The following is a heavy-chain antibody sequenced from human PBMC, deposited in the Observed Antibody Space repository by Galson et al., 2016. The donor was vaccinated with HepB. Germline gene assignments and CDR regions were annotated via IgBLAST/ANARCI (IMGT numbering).Heavy chain of an antibody. CDR3: ARDVQFRFDY. Sequence: SVTVSCKASGSRFPPYGISWVRQAPGQGLEWLGWISANSGNTIYAQKFQDRVTMTRDTSARTVYMDLRSLRSDDTAVYYCARDVQFRFDYWGQGTLVIVSS. V-gene: IGHV1-18*04. CDR2: ISANSGNT. D-gene: IGHD4-11*01. CDR1: GSRFPPYG. J-gene: IGHJ4*02.